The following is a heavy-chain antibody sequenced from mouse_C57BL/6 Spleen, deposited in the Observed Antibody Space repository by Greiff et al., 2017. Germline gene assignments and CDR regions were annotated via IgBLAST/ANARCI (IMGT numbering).Heavy chain of an antibody. D-gene: IGHD1-1*01. CDR3: TVWVVATVDY. Sequence: VQLQQSGAELVRPGASVKLSCTASGFNIKDDYMHWVKQRPEQGLEWIGWIDPENGDTEYASKFQGKATITADTSSNTAYLQLSSLAAEDTAVCYCTVWVVATVDYWGQGTTLTVSS. V-gene: IGHV14-4*01. CDR2: IDPENGDT. J-gene: IGHJ2*01. CDR1: GFNIKDDY.